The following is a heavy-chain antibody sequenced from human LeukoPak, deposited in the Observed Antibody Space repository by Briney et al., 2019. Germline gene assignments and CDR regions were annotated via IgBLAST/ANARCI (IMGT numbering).Heavy chain of an antibody. D-gene: IGHD3-22*01. Sequence: GGSLRLSCAASGFTFTTYAMSWVRQAPGKGLEWVSAISGSGGSTYYADSVKGRFTISRDNSKNTLYLQMNSLRAEDTAVYYCAKDVYYDSSGSDYWGQGTLVTVSS. CDR3: AKDVYYDSSGSDY. J-gene: IGHJ4*02. V-gene: IGHV3-23*01. CDR2: ISGSGGST. CDR1: GFTFTTYA.